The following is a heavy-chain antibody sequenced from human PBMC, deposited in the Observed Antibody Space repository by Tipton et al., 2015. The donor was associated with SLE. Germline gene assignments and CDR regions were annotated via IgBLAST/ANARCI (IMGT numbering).Heavy chain of an antibody. Sequence: TLSLTCTVSGGSISSHYWSWFRQPPGKGLEWIGYIYYRGNTKYNPSLKCRVTISGETSRNQFSLKLNSVTAADTAVYYCARVARLTTQGNPFDIWGQGTMVTVSS. J-gene: IGHJ3*02. CDR3: ARVARLTTQGNPFDI. CDR1: GGSISSHY. CDR2: IYYRGNT. D-gene: IGHD4-11*01. V-gene: IGHV4-59*11.